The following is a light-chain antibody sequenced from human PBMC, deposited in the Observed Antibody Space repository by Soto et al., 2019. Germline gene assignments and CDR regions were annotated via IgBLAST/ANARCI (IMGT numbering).Light chain of an antibody. Sequence: DIQMTQSPSTLSASVGDRVTITCRASQSISSWLAWYQQNPGKAPKLLIYEASSSEIGVPPRFSGSGFGTEFTLTIRSLQPEDAATYYCQYYKEHSTFGQGTRLEIK. CDR3: QYYKEHST. CDR2: EAS. V-gene: IGKV1-5*03. CDR1: QSISSW. J-gene: IGKJ1*01.